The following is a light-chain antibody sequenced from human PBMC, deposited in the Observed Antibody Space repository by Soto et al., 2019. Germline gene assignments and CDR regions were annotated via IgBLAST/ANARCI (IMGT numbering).Light chain of an antibody. J-gene: IGLJ3*02. CDR3: NSYTSSGTVV. CDR1: SSDVGGSIY. CDR2: DV. V-gene: IGLV2-14*01. Sequence: QSALTQPASVSGWPGQSITIYCTGTSSDVGGSIYVSWYQLSPGKAPQLLIYDVDRPSGVSNRFSGSKSGNTASLTISGLQAEDEADYYCNSYTSSGTVVFAGGTKVTVL.